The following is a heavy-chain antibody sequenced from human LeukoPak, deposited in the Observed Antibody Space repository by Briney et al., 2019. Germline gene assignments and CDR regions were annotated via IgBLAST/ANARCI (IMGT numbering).Heavy chain of an antibody. CDR1: GLTFSNYG. J-gene: IGHJ4*02. CDR2: MARDESYN. CDR3: ATEPADGSGGYPGGFDY. V-gene: IGHV3-30*15. D-gene: IGHD1-26*01. Sequence: PGGSLRLSCAASGLTFSNYGMHWVRQAPGKGLEWVAFMARDESYNHHADSVKGRFTISRDNSNNMLYLQMSSLIPEDTAVYYCATEPADGSGGYPGGFDYWGQGTLVTVST.